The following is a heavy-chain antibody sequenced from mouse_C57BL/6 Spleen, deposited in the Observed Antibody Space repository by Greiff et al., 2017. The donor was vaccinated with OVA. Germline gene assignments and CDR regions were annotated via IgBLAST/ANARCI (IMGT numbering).Heavy chain of an antibody. Sequence: VKVVESGPGLVAPSQSLSITCTVSGFSFTSYGVRWVRQPPGKGLEWLGVIWGDGSTNYHSAPISSLSISSDNSKSEDCVKLNSLQTEDTATYDCAKAADNNWDGGYFDYWGQGTTLTVSA. CDR1: GFSFTSYG. CDR3: AKAADNNWDGGYFDY. J-gene: IGHJ2*01. V-gene: IGHV2-3*01. D-gene: IGHD4-1*01. CDR2: IWGDGST.